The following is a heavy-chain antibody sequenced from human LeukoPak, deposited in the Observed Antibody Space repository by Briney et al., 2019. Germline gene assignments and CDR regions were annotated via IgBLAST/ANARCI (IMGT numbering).Heavy chain of an antibody. Sequence: GGSLRLSCVASGITFSSNGMNWVRQAPGKGPEWVSYIRSTGTSIYYADSAKGRFTISRDNAKNSLYLQMNSLRPEDTAVYYCARAQSRTGTYFLWDYWGQGTLVTVSS. J-gene: IGHJ4*02. D-gene: IGHD2/OR15-2a*01. CDR3: ARAQSRTGTYFLWDY. V-gene: IGHV3-48*01. CDR1: GITFSSNG. CDR2: IRSTGTSI.